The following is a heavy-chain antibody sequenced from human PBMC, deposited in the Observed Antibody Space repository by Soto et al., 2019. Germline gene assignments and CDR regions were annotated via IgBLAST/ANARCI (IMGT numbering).Heavy chain of an antibody. CDR2: IDYSRST. J-gene: IGHJ3*02. V-gene: IGHV4-31*03. CDR1: GGSISSGGYY. Sequence: QVQLQESGPGLVKPSQTLSLTCTVSGGSISSGGYYWSWIRQHPGQGLAWIGYIDYSRSTYYNPSLKRRVTISVDTSKNQFSLKLSSVTAADTAVYYCARLLQTYYDILTGYNAFDIWGQGTMVTVSS. CDR3: ARLLQTYYDILTGYNAFDI. D-gene: IGHD3-9*01.